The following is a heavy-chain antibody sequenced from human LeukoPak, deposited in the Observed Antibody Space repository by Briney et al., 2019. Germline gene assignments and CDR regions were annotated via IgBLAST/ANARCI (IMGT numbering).Heavy chain of an antibody. CDR2: IYYSGST. CDR1: GGSISSYY. CDR3: ARGPILHYDFWSGYYY. J-gene: IGHJ4*02. D-gene: IGHD3-3*01. V-gene: IGHV4-59*12. Sequence: PSETLSLTCTVSGGSISSYYWSWIRQPPGKGLEWIGYIYYSGSTNYNPSLKSRVTISVDTSKNQFSLKLSSVTAADTAVYYCARGPILHYDFWSGYYYWGQGTLVTVSS.